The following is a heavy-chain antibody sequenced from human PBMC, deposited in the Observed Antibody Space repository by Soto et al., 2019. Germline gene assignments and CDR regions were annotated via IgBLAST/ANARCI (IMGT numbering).Heavy chain of an antibody. J-gene: IGHJ6*01. CDR1: GFTFSLYR. D-gene: IGHD3-10*01. V-gene: IGHV3-48*02. CDR3: ARAVTWGLDV. Sequence: EGQLGESGGGLVQPGGFLRLSCAASGFTFSLYRMSWERQAPGQGLEWVSYISRSSAGLHYAASVKGRFTIYRDDVTNSMHLQMNSLRDGDTAVYYCARAVTWGLDVWGQGTTVSISS. CDR2: ISRSSAGL.